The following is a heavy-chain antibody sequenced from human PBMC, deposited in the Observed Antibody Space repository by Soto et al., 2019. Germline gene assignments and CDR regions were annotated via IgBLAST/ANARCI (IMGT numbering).Heavy chain of an antibody. CDR3: AKDHDAMDV. Sequence: QVQLVESGGGVVQPGRSLRLSCAASGFTFSSYGMHWVRQAPGKGLEWVAVISYDGSNKYYADSVKGRFTISRDNSKNTLYQQMKSLRAEDTAVYYCAKDHDAMDVWGQGTTVTVSS. J-gene: IGHJ6*02. CDR2: ISYDGSNK. V-gene: IGHV3-30*18. CDR1: GFTFSSYG. D-gene: IGHD3-3*01.